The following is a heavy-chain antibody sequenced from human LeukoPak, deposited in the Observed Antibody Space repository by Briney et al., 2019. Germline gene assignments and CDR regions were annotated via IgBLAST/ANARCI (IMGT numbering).Heavy chain of an antibody. CDR1: GYSFTSYW. CDR3: ARRLRYFDWLLPDYFDY. CDR2: IYPGDSDT. Sequence: GESLKISCKGSGYSFTSYWIGWVRQMPWKGLERMGIIYPGDSDTGYSPFFQGQVTISADKSISTAYLQWSSLKASDTAMYYCARRLRYFDWLLPDYFDYWGQGTLVTVSS. J-gene: IGHJ4*02. V-gene: IGHV5-51*01. D-gene: IGHD3-9*01.